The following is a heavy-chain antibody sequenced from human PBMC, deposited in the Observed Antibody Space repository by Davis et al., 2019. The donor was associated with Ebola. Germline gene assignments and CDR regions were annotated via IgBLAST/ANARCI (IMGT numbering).Heavy chain of an antibody. Sequence: GGSLRLSCTASGFSFNSYSMNWVRQAPGKGLEWVSSISTGGSYIFYSGSVKGRFTISRDNAKNSLYLQMNSLRAEDTAVYYCARDPGYGYGYYYDGMDVWGQGTTVTVSS. CDR3: ARDPGYGYGYYYDGMDV. CDR2: ISTGGSYI. J-gene: IGHJ6*02. CDR1: GFSFNSYS. V-gene: IGHV3-21*01. D-gene: IGHD5-18*01.